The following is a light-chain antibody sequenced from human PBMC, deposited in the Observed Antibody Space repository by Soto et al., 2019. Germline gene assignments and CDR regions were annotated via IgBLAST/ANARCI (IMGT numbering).Light chain of an antibody. V-gene: IGKV1-39*01. J-gene: IGKJ5*01. CDR1: QIIDSY. CDR2: AAS. CDR3: QQTRSGIT. Sequence: DIQLTQSPPSLSATVGDRVTITCRASQIIDSYLNWFQQKPGMAPKLLIYAASKLQSGVPSRFRGSGSGTDFTLTIDTLQPDDFASYYCQQTRSGITFGQGTRLEIK.